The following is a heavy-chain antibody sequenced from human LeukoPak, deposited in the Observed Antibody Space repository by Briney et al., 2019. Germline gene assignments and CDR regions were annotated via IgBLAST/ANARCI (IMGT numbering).Heavy chain of an antibody. CDR3: ARIVVALGRCFDP. V-gene: IGHV4-38-2*02. CDR2: IYHSGST. J-gene: IGHJ5*02. CDR1: GYSISSGYY. Sequence: SETLSLTCTVSGYSISSGYYWGWIRQPPGKGLEWIGSIYHSGSTYYNPSLKSRVTISVDTSKNQFSLKLSFVTAADTAVYYCARIVVALGRCFDPWGQGTLVTVSS. D-gene: IGHD3-22*01.